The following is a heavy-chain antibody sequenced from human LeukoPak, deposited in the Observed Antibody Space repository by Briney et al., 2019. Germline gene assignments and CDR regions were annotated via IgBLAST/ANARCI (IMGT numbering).Heavy chain of an antibody. D-gene: IGHD3-3*01. CDR3: AKDRKIFGVVIPYY. CDR2: ISSSSSTI. Sequence: GRSLRLSCAASGFTFSSYSMNWVRQAPGKGLEWVSYISSSSSTIYYADSVKGRFTISRDNAKNSLYLQMNSLRAEDTAVYYCAKDRKIFGVVIPYYWGQGTLVTVSS. J-gene: IGHJ4*02. V-gene: IGHV3-48*04. CDR1: GFTFSSYS.